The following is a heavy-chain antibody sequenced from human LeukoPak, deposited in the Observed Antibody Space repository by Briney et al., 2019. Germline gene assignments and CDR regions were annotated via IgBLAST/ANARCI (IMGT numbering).Heavy chain of an antibody. CDR2: INHSGST. V-gene: IGHV4-39*07. D-gene: IGHD5-18*01. CDR3: ARGRGYNAFDI. Sequence: SQTLSLTCTVSGGSISSGNYYWSWIRQPPGKGLEWIGEINHSGSTNYNPSLKSRVTISVDTSKNQFSLKLSSVAAADTAVYSCARGRGYNAFDIWGQGTMVTVSS. CDR1: GGSISSGNYY. J-gene: IGHJ3*02.